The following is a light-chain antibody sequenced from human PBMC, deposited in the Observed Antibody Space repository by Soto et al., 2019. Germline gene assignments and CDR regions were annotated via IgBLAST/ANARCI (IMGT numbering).Light chain of an antibody. CDR1: QSVSSSY. J-gene: IGKJ1*01. Sequence: EIVLTQSPGTLSLSPEERATLSCRASQSVSSSYLAWYQQKPGQAPRLLIYGASSRATDIPDRFSGSGSGTDFTLNISRMEPDDVAVYYCQQFGSSPWTFGQGTKVEIK. CDR3: QQFGSSPWT. CDR2: GAS. V-gene: IGKV3-20*01.